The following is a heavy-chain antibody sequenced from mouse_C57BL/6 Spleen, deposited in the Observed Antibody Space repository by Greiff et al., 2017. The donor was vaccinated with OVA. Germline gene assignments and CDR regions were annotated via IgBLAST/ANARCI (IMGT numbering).Heavy chain of an antibody. CDR2: INPSSGYT. V-gene: IGHV1-7*01. CDR3: ARLPITTVVATNWYFDV. J-gene: IGHJ1*03. Sequence: QVQLQQSGAELAKPGASVKQSCKASGYTFTSYWMHWVKQRPGQGLEWIGYINPSSGYTKYNQKFKDKATLTADKSASTAYMQLSSLTYEDSAVYDCARLPITTVVATNWYFDVWGTGTTVTVSS. CDR1: GYTFTSYW. D-gene: IGHD1-1*01.